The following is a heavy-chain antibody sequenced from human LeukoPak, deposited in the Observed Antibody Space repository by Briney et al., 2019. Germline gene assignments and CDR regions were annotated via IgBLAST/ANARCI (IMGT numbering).Heavy chain of an antibody. J-gene: IGHJ6*02. V-gene: IGHV4-39*01. CDR1: GGSISSSSYY. CDR3: ARLVVVPAAIHYYYGMDV. D-gene: IGHD2-2*02. Sequence: PSETLSLTCTVSGGSISSSSYYWGWIRQPPGKGLEWIGSIYYSGSTYYNPSLKSRVTISVDTSKNQFSPKLSSVTAADTAVYYCARLVVVPAAIHYYYGMDVWGQGTTVTVSS. CDR2: IYYSGST.